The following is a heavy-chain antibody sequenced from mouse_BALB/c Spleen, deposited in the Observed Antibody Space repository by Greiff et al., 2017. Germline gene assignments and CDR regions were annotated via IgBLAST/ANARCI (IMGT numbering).Heavy chain of an antibody. CDR2: IRNKANGYTT. CDR3: ARASITTRGFAY. CDR1: GFTFTDYY. V-gene: IGHV7-3*02. D-gene: IGHD1-1*01. Sequence: DVMLVESGGGLVQPGGSLRLSCATSGFTFTDYYMSWVRQPPGKALEWLGFIRNKANGYTTEYSASVKGRFTISRDNSQSILYLQMNTLRAEDSATYYCARASITTRGFAYWGQGTLVTVSA. J-gene: IGHJ3*01.